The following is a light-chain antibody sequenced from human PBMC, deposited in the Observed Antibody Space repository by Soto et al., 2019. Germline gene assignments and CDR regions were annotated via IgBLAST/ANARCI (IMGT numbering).Light chain of an antibody. CDR2: DND. CDR3: AAWDSALTTGV. J-gene: IGLJ2*01. V-gene: IGLV1-51*01. Sequence: QSVLTQPPSVSAAPGQKVTISCSGSNSNIGSNFVSWYQQLPGTAPKLLIYDNDKRPSGIPDRFSGSTSGTSATLGITGLQTGDEADYYCAAWDSALTTGVFGGGTKLTVL. CDR1: NSNIGSNF.